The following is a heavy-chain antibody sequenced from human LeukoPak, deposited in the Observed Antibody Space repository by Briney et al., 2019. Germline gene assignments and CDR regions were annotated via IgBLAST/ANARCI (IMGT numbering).Heavy chain of an antibody. J-gene: IGHJ3*02. CDR3: ARDPDWNYRSDAFDI. V-gene: IGHV1-69*06. CDR2: IIPIFGTA. CDR1: GGTFSSYA. D-gene: IGHD1-7*01. Sequence: GASVKVSCKASGGTFSSYAISWVRQAPGQGLEWMGGIIPIFGTANYAQKFQGRVTITADKSTSTAYMELSSLRSEDTAVHYCARDPDWNYRSDAFDIWGQGTMVTVSS.